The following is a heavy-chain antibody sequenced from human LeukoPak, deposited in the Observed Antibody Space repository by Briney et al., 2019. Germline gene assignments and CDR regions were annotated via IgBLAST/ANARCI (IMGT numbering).Heavy chain of an antibody. J-gene: IGHJ4*02. V-gene: IGHV3-23*01. Sequence: GGSLRLSCAASGFTFSSYGMSWVRQAPGKGLEWVSAISGSGGSTYYADSVKGRFTISRDNSKSTLYLQMNSLSAEDTALYYCAKRGSPVGDYWGQGTLVTVSS. CDR1: GFTFSSYG. CDR3: AKRGSPVGDY. CDR2: ISGSGGST. D-gene: IGHD2-15*01.